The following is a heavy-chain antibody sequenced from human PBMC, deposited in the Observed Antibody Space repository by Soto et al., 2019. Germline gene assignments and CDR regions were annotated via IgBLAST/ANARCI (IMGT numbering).Heavy chain of an antibody. CDR3: AREATYRASGWQYYFDY. CDR1: GGTFSSYA. J-gene: IGHJ4*02. CDR2: IIPIFGTA. D-gene: IGHD6-19*01. V-gene: IGHV1-69*01. Sequence: QVQLVQSGAEVKKPGSSVKVSCKASGGTFSSYAISWVRQAPGQGLEWMGGIIPIFGTASYAQKFQGRVTITADESTSTAYMELSSLRSEDTAVYYCAREATYRASGWQYYFDYWGQGTLVTVSS.